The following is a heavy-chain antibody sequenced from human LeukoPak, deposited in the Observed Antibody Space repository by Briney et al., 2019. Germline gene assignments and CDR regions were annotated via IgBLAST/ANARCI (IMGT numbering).Heavy chain of an antibody. CDR3: ARLGARGWFDP. V-gene: IGHV3-48*04. CDR1: GFTFSSYA. CDR2: IDITSSPT. Sequence: GGSLRLSCAASGFTFSSYAMSWVRQAPGKGLEWISYIDITSSPTCYADSVKGRFTISRDNAKNSLYLQMNSLRADDTAVYHCARLGARGWFDPWGQGTLVTVSS. D-gene: IGHD1-26*01. J-gene: IGHJ5*02.